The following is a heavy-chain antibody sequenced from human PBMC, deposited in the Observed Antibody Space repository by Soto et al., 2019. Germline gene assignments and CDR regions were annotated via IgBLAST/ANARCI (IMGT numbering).Heavy chain of an antibody. D-gene: IGHD2-2*01. CDR3: ARDPGCSSTSRYCDYFDY. CDR1: GFTFSSDG. V-gene: IGHV3-33*01. J-gene: IGHJ4*02. CDR2: IWYDGSNK. Sequence: PGGSLRLSCAASGFTFSSDGMHWVRQAPGKGLEWVAVIWYDGSNKYYADSVKGRFTISRDNSKNTLYLQMNSLRAEDTAVYYCARDPGCSSTSRYCDYFDYWGQGTLVTVSS.